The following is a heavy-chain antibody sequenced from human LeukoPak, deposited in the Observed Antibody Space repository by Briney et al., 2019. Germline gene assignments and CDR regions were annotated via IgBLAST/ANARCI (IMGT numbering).Heavy chain of an antibody. CDR1: GGSISNYY. V-gene: IGHV4-59*01. Sequence: PSETLSLTCTVSGGSISNYYWSWIRQPPGKGLEWIGYIYYSGGTNYNPSLKSRVTISVDTSKNQFSLKLNSVTAADTAVYYCARAPNSGDPIDYWGQGPLVTVSS. J-gene: IGHJ4*02. CDR2: IYYSGGT. D-gene: IGHD4-17*01. CDR3: ARAPNSGDPIDY.